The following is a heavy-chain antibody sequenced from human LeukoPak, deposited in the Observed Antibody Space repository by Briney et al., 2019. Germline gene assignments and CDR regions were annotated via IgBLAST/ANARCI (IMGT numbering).Heavy chain of an antibody. V-gene: IGHV5-51*01. CDR3: ARVGGGTSCCYYYYMDV. CDR2: IYPGDSDT. J-gene: IGHJ6*03. CDR1: GYSFTSYW. Sequence: GESLKISCKGSGYSFTSYWIGWVRQMPGKGLEWMGIIYPGDSDTRYSPSLQGQVTISADKSISTAYLQWSSLKASDTAMYYCARVGGGTSCCYYYYMDVWGKGTTVTVSS. D-gene: IGHD1-14*01.